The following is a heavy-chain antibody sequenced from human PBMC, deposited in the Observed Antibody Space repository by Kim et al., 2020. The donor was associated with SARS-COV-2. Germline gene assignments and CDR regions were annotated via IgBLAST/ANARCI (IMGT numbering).Heavy chain of an antibody. CDR2: IYGNDLK. J-gene: IGHJ6*02. V-gene: IGHV2-5*01. CDR3: SHDSPGLYGSDV. D-gene: IGHD4-17*01. Sequence: SGPTLVNPTQTLTLTCTFSEFSLTTGGVGVTWVRQAPGKALEWLALIYGNDLKWYNPSLKSRLTIAKGTSKNQVVLTLTNMDPVDTGTYYCSHDSPGLYGSDVWGQGTTVTVSS. CDR1: EFSLTTGGVG.